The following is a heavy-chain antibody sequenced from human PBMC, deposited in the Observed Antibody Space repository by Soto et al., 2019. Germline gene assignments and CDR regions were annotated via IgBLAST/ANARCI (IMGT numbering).Heavy chain of an antibody. J-gene: IGHJ6*02. Sequence: SVKVSCKASGFTFTSSAVQWVRQARGQRLEWIGWIVVGSGNTNYAQKFQERVTITRDMSTSTAYMELSSLRSEDTAVYYCAADRAWSLRYYYYGMDVWGQGTTVTVSS. V-gene: IGHV1-58*01. CDR2: IVVGSGNT. CDR1: GFTFTSSA. CDR3: AADRAWSLRYYYYGMDV. D-gene: IGHD2-8*02.